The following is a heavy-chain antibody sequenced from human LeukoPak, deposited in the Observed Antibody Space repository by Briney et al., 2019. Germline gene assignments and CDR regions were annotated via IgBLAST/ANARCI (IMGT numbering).Heavy chain of an antibody. J-gene: IGHJ5*02. CDR3: AALLWFGESRQFDP. CDR1: GGSISSSTYY. V-gene: IGHV4-39*07. CDR2: IYYSGST. D-gene: IGHD3-10*01. Sequence: SETLSLTCTVSGGSISSSTYYWGWIRQPPGKGLEWIGNIYYSGSTYYNPSLKSRVTISVDTSKNQFSLKLSSVTAADTAVYYCAALLWFGESRQFDPWGQGTLVTVSS.